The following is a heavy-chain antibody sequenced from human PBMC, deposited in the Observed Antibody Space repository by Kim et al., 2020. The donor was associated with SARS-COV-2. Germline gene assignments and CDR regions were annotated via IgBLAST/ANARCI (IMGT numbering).Heavy chain of an antibody. CDR3: ARLMQTAMGRPADY. Sequence: SETLSLTCTVSGGSISSSSYYWGWIRQPPGKGLEWIGSIYYSGSTYYNPSLKSRVTISVDTSKNQFSLKLSSVTAADTAVYYCARLMQTAMGRPADYWGQGTLVTVSS. CDR1: GGSISSSSYY. J-gene: IGHJ4*02. D-gene: IGHD5-18*01. V-gene: IGHV4-39*01. CDR2: IYYSGST.